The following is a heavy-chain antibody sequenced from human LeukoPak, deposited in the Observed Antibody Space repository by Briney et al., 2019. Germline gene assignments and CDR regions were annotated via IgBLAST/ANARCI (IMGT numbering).Heavy chain of an antibody. CDR1: GFTFSSYA. CDR3: AKATVAKVVVITTSFDY. D-gene: IGHD3-22*01. J-gene: IGHJ4*02. CDR2: ISGSGDTT. V-gene: IGHV3-23*01. Sequence: GESLRLSCAASGFTFSSYALSWVRQAPGKGLEWVSAISGSGDTTYYADSVKGRFTISRDNSKNTLYLQINSLRAEDTAIFYCAKATVAKVVVITTSFDYWGQGTLVTVSS.